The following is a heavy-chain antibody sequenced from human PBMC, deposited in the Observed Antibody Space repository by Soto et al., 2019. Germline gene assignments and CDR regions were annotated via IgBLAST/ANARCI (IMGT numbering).Heavy chain of an antibody. J-gene: IGHJ6*02. V-gene: IGHV5-51*01. CDR3: ARGRPGTPHGYRYGALGMDV. CDR1: DTTHW. D-gene: IGHD5-18*01. CDR2: IYPGDSDT. Sequence: GESLKISCKASDTTHWIGWVRQKPGKGLEWMGIIYPGDSDTKYSPSFQGQVTISVDKSISTAYLHWSSLKSDDTAMYYCARGRPGTPHGYRYGALGMDVWGQGTTVTVSS.